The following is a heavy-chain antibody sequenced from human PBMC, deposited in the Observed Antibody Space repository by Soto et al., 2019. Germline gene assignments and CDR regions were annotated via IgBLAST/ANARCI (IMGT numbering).Heavy chain of an antibody. J-gene: IGHJ5*02. D-gene: IGHD6-6*01. V-gene: IGHV1-2*02. CDR1: VFCFNGYS. Sequence: SVEVSCQACVFCFNGYSIHWLRQAPGQGLEWMGWINAHSGGTEYAQKFQGGVTLTRDTSIATAYLTLTSLTSDDTALFYCAKDLTRQLAYWLDPWGQGPHVIVSS. CDR2: INAHSGGT. CDR3: AKDLTRQLAYWLDP.